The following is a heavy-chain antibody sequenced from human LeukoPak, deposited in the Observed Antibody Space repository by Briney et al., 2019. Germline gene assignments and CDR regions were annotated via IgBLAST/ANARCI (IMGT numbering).Heavy chain of an antibody. D-gene: IGHD3-9*01. Sequence: GESLKISCKGSGYSFTSYWIGWVRQMPGKGLEWMGIIYPGDSDTRYSPSFQGQVTISADKSISTAYLQWSSLKASDTAMYYCAMTYYDILTGFYRDYWGQGTLVTVSS. CDR3: AMTYYDILTGFYRDY. V-gene: IGHV5-51*01. CDR2: IYPGDSDT. J-gene: IGHJ4*02. CDR1: GYSFTSYW.